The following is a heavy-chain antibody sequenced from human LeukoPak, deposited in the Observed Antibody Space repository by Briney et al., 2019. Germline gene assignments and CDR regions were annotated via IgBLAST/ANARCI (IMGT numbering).Heavy chain of an antibody. CDR2: IYSGGST. D-gene: IGHD2-2*01. J-gene: IGHJ4*02. CDR1: GLSSSYNY. Sequence: GGSLRLSCTASGLSSSYNYVNWVRQAPGKGLEWVSVIYSGGSTYYADSVRGRFAISRDSSKNTVFLQMNSLRAEDTAVYYCARDFGGYCSSSNCYLGHLDYWGQGTLVTVSS. V-gene: IGHV3-66*01. CDR3: ARDFGGYCSSSNCYLGHLDY.